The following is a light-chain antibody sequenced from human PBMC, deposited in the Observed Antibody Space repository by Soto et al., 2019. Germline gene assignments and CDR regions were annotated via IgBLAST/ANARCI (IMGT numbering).Light chain of an antibody. Sequence: QLVLTQPPSASGSPGQSVTISCTGTSSDVGDYNYVSWYQHHPGKAPKLMIYEVSKRPSGVPDRFSGSKSGNTASLTVSGLQADDEADYYCSSYAGRNNFVVFGGGTKLTVL. J-gene: IGLJ2*01. CDR3: SSYAGRNNFVV. V-gene: IGLV2-8*01. CDR2: EVS. CDR1: SSDVGDYNY.